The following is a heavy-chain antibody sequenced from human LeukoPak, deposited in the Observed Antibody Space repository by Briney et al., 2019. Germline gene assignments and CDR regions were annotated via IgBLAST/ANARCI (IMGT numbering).Heavy chain of an antibody. CDR1: VGSISSYY. Sequence: PSETLSLTCTVSVGSISSYYWSWIRQPPGKGLEWIGYIYYSGTTNYNPFLKSRVTISVDTSKNQFSLKLSSVTAADTAVYYCARGVYIAAAQYGYWGQGTLVTVSS. D-gene: IGHD6-13*01. CDR3: ARGVYIAAAQYGY. V-gene: IGHV4-59*01. J-gene: IGHJ4*02. CDR2: IYYSGTT.